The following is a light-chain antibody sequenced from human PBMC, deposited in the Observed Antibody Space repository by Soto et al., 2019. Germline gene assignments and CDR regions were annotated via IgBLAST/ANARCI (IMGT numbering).Light chain of an antibody. J-gene: IGKJ3*01. CDR1: QSISSY. CDR2: AAS. V-gene: IGKV1-39*01. Sequence: DIQMTQSPSSLSASVGDRVTITCRASQSISSYLNWYHQKPGKAPKLLISAASSLQSGLPSRFSGSGSGTDFTLTISSLQPEDFATYYCQQSYSTPFTFGPGTKVDIK. CDR3: QQSYSTPFT.